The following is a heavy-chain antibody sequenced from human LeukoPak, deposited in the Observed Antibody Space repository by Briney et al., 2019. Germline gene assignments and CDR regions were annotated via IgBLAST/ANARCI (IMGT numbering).Heavy chain of an antibody. CDR1: GFTFSTFA. CDR2: ISSSRSYI. V-gene: IGHV3-21*01. J-gene: IGHJ4*02. D-gene: IGHD6-13*01. CDR3: ARFIAAPYYFDY. Sequence: PGGSLRLSCAASGFTFSTFAMIWVRQAPGKGLEWVSFISSSRSYIYYADSVKGRFTISRDNAKNSLYLQMNSLRAEDTAVYYCARFIAAPYYFDYWGRGTLVTVSS.